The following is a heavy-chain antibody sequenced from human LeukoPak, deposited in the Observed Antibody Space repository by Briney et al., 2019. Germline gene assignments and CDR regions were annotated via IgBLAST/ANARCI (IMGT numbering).Heavy chain of an antibody. CDR2: ISAYNGNT. CDR3: ARILITMVQGPRGWFDP. Sequence: ASVKVSCKASGYTFTSYGISWVRQAPGQGLEWMGWISAYNGNTNYAQKLQGRVTMTTDTSTSTAYMELRSLRSDDTAVYYCARILITMVQGPRGWFDPWGQGTLVTVSS. J-gene: IGHJ5*02. D-gene: IGHD3-10*01. CDR1: GYTFTSYG. V-gene: IGHV1-18*01.